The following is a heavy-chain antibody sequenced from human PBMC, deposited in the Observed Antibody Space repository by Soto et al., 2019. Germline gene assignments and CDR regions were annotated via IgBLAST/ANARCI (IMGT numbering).Heavy chain of an antibody. CDR1: GFPFSSYA. J-gene: IGHJ4*02. CDR3: AKDQGDSSGYYFDY. V-gene: IGHV3-23*01. D-gene: IGHD3-22*01. Sequence: LRLSCAASGFPFSSYARSWVRHAPGKGLEWVSAISGSGGSTYYADTVKGRFTISRDNSKTTLYLQMDSLRAEDKAVYYCAKDQGDSSGYYFDYWGQGTLVTVSS. CDR2: ISGSGGST.